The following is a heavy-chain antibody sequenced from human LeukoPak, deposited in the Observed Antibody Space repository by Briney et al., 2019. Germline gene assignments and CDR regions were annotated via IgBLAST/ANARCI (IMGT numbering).Heavy chain of an antibody. CDR3: ARGKPIAYYYDSSGQRGDY. D-gene: IGHD3-22*01. J-gene: IGHJ4*02. CDR2: INLNSGGT. V-gene: IGHV1-2*06. CDR1: GYTFTGYY. Sequence: ASVKVSCKASGYTFTGYYMHWVRQAPGQGLEWMGRINLNSGGTNYAQKFQGRVTMTRDTSISTAYMELSRLRSDDTAVYYCARGKPIAYYYDSSGQRGDYWGQGTLVTVSS.